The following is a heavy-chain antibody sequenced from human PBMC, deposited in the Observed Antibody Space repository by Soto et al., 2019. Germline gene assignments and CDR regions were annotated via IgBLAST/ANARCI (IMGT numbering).Heavy chain of an antibody. D-gene: IGHD6-13*01. CDR2: ISGSGGST. Sequence: GGSLRLSCAASGFTFRSHAMSWVRQAPGKGLEWVSAISGSGGSTYYADSVKGRFTISRDNSKNTLYLQMNSQRAEDKAVYYCARFSTSWYDAFDFGGKGTMVTVS. V-gene: IGHV3-23*01. CDR1: GFTFRSHA. CDR3: ARFSTSWYDAFDF. J-gene: IGHJ3*01.